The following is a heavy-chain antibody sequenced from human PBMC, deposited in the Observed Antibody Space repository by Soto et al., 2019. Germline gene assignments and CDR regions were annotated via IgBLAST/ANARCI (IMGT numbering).Heavy chain of an antibody. CDR3: ARHGRIVGATNFDY. D-gene: IGHD1-26*01. CDR1: GGSISSSSYY. J-gene: IGHJ4*02. CDR2: IYYSGST. V-gene: IGHV4-39*01. Sequence: QLQLQESGPGLVKPSETLSLTCTVSGGSISSSSYYWGWIRQPPGKGLEWIGSIYYSGSTYYNPSLKSRVTISVDTSKNQFSLKLSSVTAADTAVYYCARHGRIVGATNFDYWGQGTLVTVSS.